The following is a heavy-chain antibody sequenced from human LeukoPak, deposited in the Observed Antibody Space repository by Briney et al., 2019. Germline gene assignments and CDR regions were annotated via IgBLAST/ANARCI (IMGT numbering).Heavy chain of an antibody. J-gene: IGHJ4*02. CDR2: ISSSSSYI. D-gene: IGHD1-26*01. V-gene: IGHV3-21*01. CDR1: GFTFSSYS. Sequence: PGGSLRLSCAASGFTFSSYSMNLARQAPGKGLEWVSSISSSSSYIYYADSVKGRFTISRDNAKNSLYLQMNSLRAEDTAVYYCAKVQRPIQSIVGAPFDYWGQGTLVTVSS. CDR3: AKVQRPIQSIVGAPFDY.